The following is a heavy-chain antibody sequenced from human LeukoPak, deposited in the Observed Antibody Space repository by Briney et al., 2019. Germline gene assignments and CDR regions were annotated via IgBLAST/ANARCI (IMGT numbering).Heavy chain of an antibody. J-gene: IGHJ4*02. CDR2: ISPTSAYI. Sequence: GGSLRLSCAATGFTLSGHSMNWVRQAPGKGLDWVSSISPTSAYIYDRDSVKGRFTISRDDAKNSLYLEMDSLRAEDTAVYYCARVSTGKYYFDSWGQGTLVTVSS. CDR3: ARVSTGKYYFDS. V-gene: IGHV3-21*01. D-gene: IGHD2-8*02. CDR1: GFTLSGHS.